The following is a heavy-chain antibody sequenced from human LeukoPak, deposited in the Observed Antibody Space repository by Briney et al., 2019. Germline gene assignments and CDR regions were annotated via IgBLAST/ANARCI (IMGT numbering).Heavy chain of an antibody. CDR1: GGSISSSSYY. D-gene: IGHD3-10*01. J-gene: IGHJ6*03. CDR3: ARVKGGESLNLWFGEYYYMDV. CDR2: IYYSGST. Sequence: SETLSLTCTVSGGSISSSSYYWGWIRQPPGKGLEWIGSIYYSGSTYYNPSLKSRVTISVDTSKNQFSLKLSSVTAADTAVYYCARVKGGESLNLWFGEYYYMDVWGKGTTVTVSS. V-gene: IGHV4-39*07.